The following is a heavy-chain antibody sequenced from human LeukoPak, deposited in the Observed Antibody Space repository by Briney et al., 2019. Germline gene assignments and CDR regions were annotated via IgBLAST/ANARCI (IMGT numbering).Heavy chain of an antibody. CDR1: GGSISTYY. D-gene: IGHD6-19*01. CDR2: IYSGGGT. CDR3: ARDSSSGAFDI. J-gene: IGHJ3*02. Sequence: SETLSLTCTVSGGSISTYYWSWIRQPAGKGLEWIGRIYSGGGTNYNPSLESRVTMSLDTSKNQFSLKLSSVTAADTAVYYCARDSSSGAFDIWGQGTMVTVSS. V-gene: IGHV4-4*07.